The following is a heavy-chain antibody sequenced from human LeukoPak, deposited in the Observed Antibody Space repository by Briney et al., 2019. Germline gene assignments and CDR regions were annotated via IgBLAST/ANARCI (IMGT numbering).Heavy chain of an antibody. CDR1: GGSISSSSYY. Sequence: SETLSLTCTVSGGSISSSSYYWGWIRQPPGKGLEWIGSIYYSGSTYYNPSLKSRVTISVDTSKNQFSLKLSSVTAADTAVYYCAGGRFLEWLFDYWGQGTLVTVSS. CDR2: IYYSGST. V-gene: IGHV4-39*07. J-gene: IGHJ4*02. D-gene: IGHD3-3*01. CDR3: AGGRFLEWLFDY.